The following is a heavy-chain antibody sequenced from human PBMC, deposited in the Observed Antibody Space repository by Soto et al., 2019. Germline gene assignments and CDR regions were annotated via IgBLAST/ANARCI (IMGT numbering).Heavy chain of an antibody. CDR1: GFTFSSYG. J-gene: IGHJ4*02. D-gene: IGHD6-13*01. CDR3: AKDVGGGYSSSWYNGFDY. Sequence: GGSLRLSCAASGFTFSSYGMHWVRQAPGKGLEWVAVISYDGSNKYYADSVKGRFTISRDNSKNTLYLQMDSLRAEDTAVYYCAKDVGGGYSSSWYNGFDYWGQGTLVTVSS. CDR2: ISYDGSNK. V-gene: IGHV3-30*18.